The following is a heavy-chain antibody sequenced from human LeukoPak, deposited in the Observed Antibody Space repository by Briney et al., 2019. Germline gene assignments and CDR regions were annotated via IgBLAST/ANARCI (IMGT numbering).Heavy chain of an antibody. CDR3: ARETLINVDAFDI. J-gene: IGHJ3*02. Sequence: PGGSLRLSCAASGFTLSSYWMHWVRQAPGKGLVWVSRINSDGSSTGYADSVKGRFTIPRDNAKNTLYLQMNSLRGEDSAVYYCARETLINVDAFDIWGQGTMVTVSS. CDR2: INSDGSST. CDR1: GFTLSSYW. V-gene: IGHV3-74*01. D-gene: IGHD3-16*01.